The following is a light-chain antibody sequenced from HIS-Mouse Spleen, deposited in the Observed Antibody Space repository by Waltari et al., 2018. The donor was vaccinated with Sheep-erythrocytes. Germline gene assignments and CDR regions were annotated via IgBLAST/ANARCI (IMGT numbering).Light chain of an antibody. CDR1: SSHVGGYNY. CDR2: DVS. Sequence: QSALTQPRSVSGSPGQSVTIPCTGTSSHVGGYNYVSWYQQHPGKAPKLIIYDVSKRPSGVPDRFSGSKSGNTASLTISGLQAEDEADYYCCSYAGSYTVFGGGTKLTVL. V-gene: IGLV2-11*01. J-gene: IGLJ3*02. CDR3: CSYAGSYTV.